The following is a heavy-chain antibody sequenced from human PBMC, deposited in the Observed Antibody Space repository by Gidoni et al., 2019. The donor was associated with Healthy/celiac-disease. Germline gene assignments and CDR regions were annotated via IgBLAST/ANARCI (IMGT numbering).Heavy chain of an antibody. CDR3: AQNSNYYYYGMDV. CDR1: GFSLSTSGMC. D-gene: IGHD2-21*01. Sequence: QVTLRESGPALVKPTQTLTLTCTFSGFSLSTSGMCVSWIRQPPGKALEWLARIDWDDDKYYSTSLKTRLTISKDTSKNQVVLTMTNMDPLDTATYYCAQNSNYYYYGMDVWGQGTTVTVSS. V-gene: IGHV2-70*15. CDR2: IDWDDDK. J-gene: IGHJ6*02.